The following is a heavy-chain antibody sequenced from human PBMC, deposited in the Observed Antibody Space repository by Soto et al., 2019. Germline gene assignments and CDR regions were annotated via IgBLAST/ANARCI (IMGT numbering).Heavy chain of an antibody. V-gene: IGHV3-43*01. CDR1: GFTFDDYT. D-gene: IGHD3-16*02. J-gene: IGHJ6*02. Sequence: EVQLVESGGVVVQPGGSLRLSCAASGFTFDDYTMHWVRQAPGKGLEWVSLISWDGGSTYYADSVKGRFTISRDNSKHSLYLQMNSLRTEDSALYYCAKAKNRSDDYYYGMDVWGQGTTVTVSS. CDR3: AKAKNRSDDYYYGMDV. CDR2: ISWDGGST.